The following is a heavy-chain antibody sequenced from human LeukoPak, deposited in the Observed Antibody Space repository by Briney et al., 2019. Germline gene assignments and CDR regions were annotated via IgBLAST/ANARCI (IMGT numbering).Heavy chain of an antibody. Sequence: KSSETLSLTCTVSGGSISSYYWSWIRQPPGKGLEWIGYIYYSGSTNYNPSLKSRVTISVDTSKNQFSLKLSSVTAEDTAVYYCARVPSGHSSGYGLDYWGQGTLVTVSS. CDR1: GGSISSYY. CDR2: IYYSGST. D-gene: IGHD3-22*01. CDR3: ARVPSGHSSGYGLDY. V-gene: IGHV4-59*01. J-gene: IGHJ4*02.